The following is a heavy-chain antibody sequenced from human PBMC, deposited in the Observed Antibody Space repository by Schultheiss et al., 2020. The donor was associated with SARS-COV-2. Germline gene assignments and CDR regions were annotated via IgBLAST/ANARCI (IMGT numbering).Heavy chain of an antibody. V-gene: IGHV4-4*02. CDR1: GGSISSSNW. CDR3: AREGPGWHGSRGDY. D-gene: IGHD2-15*01. Sequence: SETLSLTCTVSGGSISSSNWWSWVRQPPGKGLEWIGEINHSGSTNYNQSLKSRVTMSVDTSKNQFSLKLSSVTAADTAVYYCAREGPGWHGSRGDYWGQGTLVTVSS. J-gene: IGHJ4*02. CDR2: INHSGST.